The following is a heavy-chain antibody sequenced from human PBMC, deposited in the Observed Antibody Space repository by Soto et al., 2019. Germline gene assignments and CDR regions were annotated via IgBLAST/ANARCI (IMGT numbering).Heavy chain of an antibody. D-gene: IGHD3-22*01. Sequence: QVQLVQSGAEVKKPGASVKVSCKTSGYTFDTYAMHWVRQAPGQRLEWMGWINTDNGNTKYSQRFQDRVTITRDTSASTAYMDLSSLRAEDTAVYFWARDAGDYLLLLYWGQGSLVTVSS. CDR1: GYTFDTYA. CDR3: ARDAGDYLLLLY. CDR2: INTDNGNT. V-gene: IGHV1-3*04. J-gene: IGHJ4*02.